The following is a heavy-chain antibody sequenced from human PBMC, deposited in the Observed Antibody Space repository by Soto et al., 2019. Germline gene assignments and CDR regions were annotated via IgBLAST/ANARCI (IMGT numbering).Heavy chain of an antibody. Sequence: EVQLVETGGGLIQPGGSLSLSCAASGFAVSNSYMSWVRQAPGKGLEWVSVIYADGTTHSADSVRGRFTISRDSSRNTVYLQMNNLRAEDTAVYYCARDWNGDSVIEHGGQGTLVTVSS. CDR3: ARDWNGDSVIEH. CDR1: GFAVSNSY. J-gene: IGHJ1*01. V-gene: IGHV3-53*02. CDR2: IYADGTT. D-gene: IGHD4-17*01.